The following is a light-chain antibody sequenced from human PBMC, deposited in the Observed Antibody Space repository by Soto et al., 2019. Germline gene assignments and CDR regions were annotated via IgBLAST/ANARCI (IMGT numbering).Light chain of an antibody. CDR3: SSYASSSAYV. J-gene: IGLJ1*01. CDR2: EVT. Sequence: QSLLTQPASVSGSTGQSITISCTETGSDVGGYDYVSWYQHTPGKAPKVMIYEVTNHPSAVSNCFSGSKSVTTASLTISGILAEDEADYYCSSYASSSAYVFGTATKVNV. V-gene: IGLV2-14*01. CDR1: GSDVGGYDY.